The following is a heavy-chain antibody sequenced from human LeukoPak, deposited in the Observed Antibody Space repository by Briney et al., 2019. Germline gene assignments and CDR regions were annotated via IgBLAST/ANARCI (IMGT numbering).Heavy chain of an antibody. J-gene: IGHJ4*02. CDR3: AKDDAMAGTDFDS. CDR2: ISGSGDST. Sequence: GGSLRLSCAASGFTFSSYAMSWVRQAPGKGLEWVSTISGSGDSTYYVGSVKGRFTISRDNSKSTLYLQMNSLRAEDTAVYYCAKDDAMAGTDFDSWGQGTLVTVSS. CDR1: GFTFSSYA. V-gene: IGHV3-23*01. D-gene: IGHD6-19*01.